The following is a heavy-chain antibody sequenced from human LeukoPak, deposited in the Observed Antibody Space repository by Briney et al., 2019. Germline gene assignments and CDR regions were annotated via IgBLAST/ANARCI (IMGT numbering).Heavy chain of an antibody. CDR1: GFTFSGSA. CDR3: TRPLITYCGGDCYAPDAFDI. D-gene: IGHD2-21*02. CDR2: IRSKANSYAT. Sequence: GGSLRLSCAASGFTFSGSAMHWVRQASGKGLEWVGRIRSKANSYATAYAASVKGRFTISRDDSKNAAYLQMNSLKTEDTAVYYCTRPLITYCGGDCYAPDAFDIWGQGTMVTVSS. J-gene: IGHJ3*02. V-gene: IGHV3-73*01.